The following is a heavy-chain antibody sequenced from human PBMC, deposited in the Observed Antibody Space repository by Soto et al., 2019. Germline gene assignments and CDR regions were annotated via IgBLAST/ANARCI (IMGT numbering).Heavy chain of an antibody. V-gene: IGHV4-59*08. J-gene: IGHJ6*03. CDR3: ASHYYDFWSGYSGGYYYYMDV. Sequence: SETLSLTXTVSGGSISSYYWSWIRQPPGKGLEWIGYIYYSGSTNYNPSLKSRVTISVDTSKNQFSLKLSSVTAADTAVYYCASHYYDFWSGYSGGYYYYMDVWGKGTTVTVSS. CDR1: GGSISSYY. CDR2: IYYSGST. D-gene: IGHD3-3*01.